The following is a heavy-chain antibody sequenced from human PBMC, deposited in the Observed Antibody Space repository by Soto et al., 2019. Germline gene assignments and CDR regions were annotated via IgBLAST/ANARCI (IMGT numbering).Heavy chain of an antibody. V-gene: IGHV3-23*01. CDR3: AKFRPRYTVNTNYFDY. D-gene: IGHD4-17*01. Sequence: GGSLRLSCAASGFTFSSYAMSWVRQAPGKGLEWVSAISGSGGSTYYADSVKGRFTISRDNSKNTLYLQMNSLRAEDTAVYYCAKFRPRYTVNTNYFDYWGQGTLVTVSS. J-gene: IGHJ4*02. CDR1: GFTFSSYA. CDR2: ISGSGGST.